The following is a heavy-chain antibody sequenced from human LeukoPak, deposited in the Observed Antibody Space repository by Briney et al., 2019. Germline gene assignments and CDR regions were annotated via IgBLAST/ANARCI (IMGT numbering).Heavy chain of an antibody. CDR3: ARHYGWFDP. CDR2: IYYSGST. J-gene: IGHJ5*02. Sequence: SETLSLTCTVSGGSISSSSYYWGWIRQPPGKGLEWIGSIYYSGSTYYNPSLKSRVTISVDTSKNQFSLKLSSVIAADTAVYYCARHYGWFDPWGQGTLVTVSS. D-gene: IGHD3-16*01. V-gene: IGHV4-39*01. CDR1: GGSISSSSYY.